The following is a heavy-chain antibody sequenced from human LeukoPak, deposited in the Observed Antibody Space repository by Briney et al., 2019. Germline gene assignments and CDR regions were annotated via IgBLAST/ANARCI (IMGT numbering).Heavy chain of an antibody. CDR1: GFTFSSSW. V-gene: IGHV3-74*01. Sequence: GGSLRLSCAASGFTFSSSWMHWVRQAPGKGLVWVSRINSDGSSTNYADSVKGRFTISRDNAKNTLYLQMDSLRAEDTAVYYCAKDGSSRFYYYGTDVWGQGPTVTVSS. CDR3: AKDGSSRFYYYGTDV. D-gene: IGHD6-13*01. J-gene: IGHJ6*02. CDR2: INSDGSST.